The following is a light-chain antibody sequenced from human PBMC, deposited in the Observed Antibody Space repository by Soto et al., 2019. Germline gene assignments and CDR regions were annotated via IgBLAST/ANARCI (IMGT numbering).Light chain of an antibody. CDR3: QQRSKWPST. J-gene: IGKJ4*01. CDR2: DAS. Sequence: EIVLTQSPVTLSLSPGERATLSCRASQSVSSYLAWYQQKPGQAPRLLIYDASNRATGIPARFSGSGSGTDFTLTISSLEPEDCAVYYCQQRSKWPSTFGGGTKVEIK. CDR1: QSVSSY. V-gene: IGKV3-11*01.